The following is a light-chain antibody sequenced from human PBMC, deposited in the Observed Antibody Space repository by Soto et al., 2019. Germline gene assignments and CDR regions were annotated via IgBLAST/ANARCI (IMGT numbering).Light chain of an antibody. CDR1: ESVSRN. V-gene: IGKV3-20*01. Sequence: EVVMTQSTATLSVSPGERATLSCRASESVSRNLAWYQQKPGQAPRLLIYGGSSRATGIPVRFSGSGSETDFTLTITRLEPEDFAVYYCQQYSSSRMFGQRTNVAI. CDR3: QQYSSSRM. CDR2: GGS. J-gene: IGKJ1*01.